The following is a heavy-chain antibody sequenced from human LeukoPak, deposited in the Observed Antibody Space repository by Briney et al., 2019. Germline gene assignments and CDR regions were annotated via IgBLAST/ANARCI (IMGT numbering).Heavy chain of an antibody. Sequence: GGSLRLSCAGSGFTFNNYAMSWVRRAPRKGLEWVSTIMIGGDGKHYADSVKGWFTISRDRSESTLYLQMNGLRADDTAVYYCVRAAPRDCSPASCSLFDTWGQGTLVTVSS. D-gene: IGHD2-2*01. CDR2: IMIGGDGK. CDR1: GFTFNNYA. V-gene: IGHV3-23*01. CDR3: VRAAPRDCSPASCSLFDT. J-gene: IGHJ4*02.